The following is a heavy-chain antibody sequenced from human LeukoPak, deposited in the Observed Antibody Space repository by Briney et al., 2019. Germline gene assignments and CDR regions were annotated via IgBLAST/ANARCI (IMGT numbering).Heavy chain of an antibody. V-gene: IGHV3-23*01. Sequence: GGSLRLSCAASGFTLSEHYMEWVRQAPGKGLEWVSATSGSGSSTYYADSVKGRFTISRDNSKNTLYLQMNSLRAEDTALYYCAKRDGYNSNPLKDWGQGTLVTVSP. CDR3: AKRDGYNSNPLKD. D-gene: IGHD5-24*01. J-gene: IGHJ4*02. CDR1: GFTLSEHY. CDR2: TSGSGSST.